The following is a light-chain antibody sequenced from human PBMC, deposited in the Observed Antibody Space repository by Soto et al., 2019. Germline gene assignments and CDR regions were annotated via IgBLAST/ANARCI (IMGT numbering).Light chain of an antibody. V-gene: IGLV2-14*01. CDR3: CSYTTSSTLL. Sequence: QSALTQPASVSGSPGQSITISCTGTSSDVGGYNYVSWYQQHPGKAPKLMIFEVSNRPSGVSHRFSGSKSGNTASLTISGLLAEDEADYYCCSYTTSSTLLFGGGTKLTVL. CDR2: EVS. CDR1: SSDVGGYNY. J-gene: IGLJ2*01.